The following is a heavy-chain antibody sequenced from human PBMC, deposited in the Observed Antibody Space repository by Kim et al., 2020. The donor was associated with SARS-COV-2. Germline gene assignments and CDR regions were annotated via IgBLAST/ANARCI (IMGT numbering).Heavy chain of an antibody. J-gene: IGHJ3*02. D-gene: IGHD6-13*01. V-gene: IGHV3-33*06. Sequence: YYADSVKGRFTISRDNSKNTLYLQMNSLRAEDTAVYYCAKDSSSWKAFDIWGQGTMVTVSS. CDR3: AKDSSSWKAFDI.